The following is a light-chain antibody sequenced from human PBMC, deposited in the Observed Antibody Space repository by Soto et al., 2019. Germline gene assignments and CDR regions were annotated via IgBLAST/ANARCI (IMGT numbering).Light chain of an antibody. CDR3: QQTFSTPQT. Sequence: DIQMTQSPFSLSASVGDRVTITCRASQSISYFLNWYQKKPGEPPRLLVYASSAFQSGVPSRFRGSGSGTVFTLTISGLQSEDFATYYCQQTFSTPQTFGPGTRVEVK. CDR1: QSISYF. V-gene: IGKV1-39*01. J-gene: IGKJ1*01. CDR2: ASS.